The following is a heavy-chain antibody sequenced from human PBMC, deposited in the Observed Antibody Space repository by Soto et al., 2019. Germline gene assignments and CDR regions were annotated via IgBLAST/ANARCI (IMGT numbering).Heavy chain of an antibody. D-gene: IGHD3-9*01. CDR3: AKDLGYDILTGRGGAFDI. V-gene: IGHV3-23*01. J-gene: IGHJ3*02. CDR1: GFTFSSYA. CDR2: ISGSGGST. Sequence: PGGSLRLSCAASGFTFSSYAMSWVRQAPGKGLEWVSAISGSGGSTYYADSVKGRFTISRDNSKNTLYLQMNSLRAEDTAVYYCAKDLGYDILTGRGGAFDIWGQGTMVTVSS.